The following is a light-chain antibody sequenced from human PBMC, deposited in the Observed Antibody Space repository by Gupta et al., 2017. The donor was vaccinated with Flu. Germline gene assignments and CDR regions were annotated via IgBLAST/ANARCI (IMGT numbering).Light chain of an antibody. V-gene: IGKV3-11*01. CDR2: DAS. CDR3: QQRSHWPRT. J-gene: IGKJ2*01. Sequence: EIVLTQSPATLSLSPGERATLSCRASQSVSNYLAWYQQKPGQAPRLLIYDASNRATDIPARFSGGGSGTDFTLTISSLEPEDFAIYYCQQRSHWPRTFGQGTKLEIK. CDR1: QSVSNY.